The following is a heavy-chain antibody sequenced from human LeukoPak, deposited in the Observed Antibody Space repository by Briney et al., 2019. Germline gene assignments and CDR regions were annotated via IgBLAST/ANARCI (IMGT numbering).Heavy chain of an antibody. CDR1: GYTFTGYY. J-gene: IGHJ4*02. D-gene: IGHD3-10*01. Sequence: GASVKVSCEASGYTFTGYYMHWVRQAPGQGLEWMGWINPNSGGTNYAQKFQGRVTMTRDTSISTAYMELSRLRSDDTAVYYCARDQLLWFGELRDYWGQGTLVTVSS. CDR2: INPNSGGT. CDR3: ARDQLLWFGELRDY. V-gene: IGHV1-2*02.